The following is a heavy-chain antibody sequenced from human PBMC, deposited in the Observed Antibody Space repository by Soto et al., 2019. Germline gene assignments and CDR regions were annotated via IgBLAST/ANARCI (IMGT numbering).Heavy chain of an antibody. CDR1: GYIFTNYA. CDR2: INGGNGNT. V-gene: IGHV1-3*01. J-gene: IGHJ2*01. CDR3: ARSGYSSGWYHWYFDF. D-gene: IGHD6-19*01. Sequence: QVQLVQSGAEVKKPGASVKVSCKASGYIFTNYAIHWVRQAPGQRLEWMGWINGGNGNTKYSQKFQGRVTITRDTSASTGYKDLSSLRSEDTAVYYCARSGYSSGWYHWYFDFWGRGTLVTVSS.